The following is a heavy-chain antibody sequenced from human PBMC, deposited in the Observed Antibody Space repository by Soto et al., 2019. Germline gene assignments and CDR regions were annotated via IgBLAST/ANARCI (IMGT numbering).Heavy chain of an antibody. J-gene: IGHJ6*02. Sequence: GGSLRLSCASSGFRFSTFEINWVRQAPGKGLEWVSYISGSGRVIYYADSVRGRFTISRDNAKNSLYLQMNSLRVEDTAVYYCARDRKNVAAVAAMDVWGQGTRCTVSS. CDR1: GFRFSTFE. D-gene: IGHD6-13*01. CDR2: ISGSGRVI. CDR3: ARDRKNVAAVAAMDV. V-gene: IGHV3-48*03.